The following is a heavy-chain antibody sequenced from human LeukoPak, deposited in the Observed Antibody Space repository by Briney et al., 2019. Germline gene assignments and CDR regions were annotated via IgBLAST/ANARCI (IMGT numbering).Heavy chain of an antibody. CDR1: GGSFSGYY. D-gene: IGHD3-22*01. Sequence: SETLSLTCAVYGGSFSGYYWSWIRQPPGKGLEWIGEINHSGSTNYNPSLKSRVTISVDTSKNQFSLKLSSVTAADTAVYYCARGDPSIVVVTPRGAFDIWGQGTMVTVSS. J-gene: IGHJ3*02. CDR2: INHSGST. CDR3: ARGDPSIVVVTPRGAFDI. V-gene: IGHV4-34*01.